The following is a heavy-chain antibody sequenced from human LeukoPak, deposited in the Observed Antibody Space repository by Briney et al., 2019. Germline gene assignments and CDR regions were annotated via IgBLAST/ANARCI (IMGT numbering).Heavy chain of an antibody. CDR1: GFPFSTFW. CDR2: INQDGSEK. Sequence: GGSLRLSCAVSGFPFSTFWMSWVRQAPGKGLEWVANINQDGSEKYYVDSVKGRFTISRDNAKNSLYLQMNSLRAEDTAVYYCARVRYYYYMDVWGKGTTVTVSS. V-gene: IGHV3-7*01. CDR3: ARVRYYYYMDV. J-gene: IGHJ6*03.